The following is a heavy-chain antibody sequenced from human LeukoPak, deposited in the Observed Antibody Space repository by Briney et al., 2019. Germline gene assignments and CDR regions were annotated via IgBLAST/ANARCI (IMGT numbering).Heavy chain of an antibody. CDR3: ARVGSRVAGTRGWFDP. J-gene: IGHJ5*02. D-gene: IGHD6-19*01. CDR2: IIPILGIA. V-gene: IGHV1-69*04. Sequence: ASVKVSCKASGGTFSSYAISWVRQAPGQGLEWMGRIIPILGIANYAQKFQGRVTITADKSTSTAYMELSGLRSEDTAVYYCARVGSRVAGTRGWFDPWGQGTLVTVSS. CDR1: GGTFSSYA.